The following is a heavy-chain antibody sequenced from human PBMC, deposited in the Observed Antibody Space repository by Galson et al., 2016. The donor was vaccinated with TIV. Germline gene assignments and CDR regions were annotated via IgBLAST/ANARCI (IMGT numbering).Heavy chain of an antibody. CDR1: GYSFIVHY. CDR2: INPNSGDT. D-gene: IGHD3-10*01. J-gene: IGHJ5*02. CDR3: ATGSGNSWFDP. V-gene: IGHV1-2*02. Sequence: SVKVSCKASGYSFIVHYMHWVRQAPGHGLEWMGWINPNSGDTKYAQNFQGRVTLTRDTSINTACMELSSLTSDDTVVYYCATGSGNSWFDPWGQGTLVTVSS.